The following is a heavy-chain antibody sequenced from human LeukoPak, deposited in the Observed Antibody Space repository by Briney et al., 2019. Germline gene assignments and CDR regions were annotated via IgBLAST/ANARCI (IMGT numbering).Heavy chain of an antibody. Sequence: ASAKVSCKASGYTFTSYGISWVRQAPGQGLEWMGWISAYNGNTNYAQKLQGRVTMTTDTSASTAYMELRSLRSDDTAVYYCAVCSGGSCYYWFDPWGQGTLVTVSS. D-gene: IGHD2-15*01. CDR1: GYTFTSYG. CDR3: AVCSGGSCYYWFDP. J-gene: IGHJ5*02. V-gene: IGHV1-18*01. CDR2: ISAYNGNT.